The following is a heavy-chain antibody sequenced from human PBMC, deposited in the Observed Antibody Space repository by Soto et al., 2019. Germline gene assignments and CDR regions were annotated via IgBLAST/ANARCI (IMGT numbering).Heavy chain of an antibody. CDR1: GFTFSSYA. CDR3: ARGGKSSGYYYDSRYFDY. J-gene: IGHJ4*02. CDR2: ISSSSSYI. Sequence: GGSLRLSCAASGFTFSSYAMSWVRQAPGKGLEWVSSISSSSSYIYYADSVKGRFTISRDNAKNSLYLQMNSLRAEDTAVYYCARGGKSSGYYYDSRYFDYWGQGTLVTVSS. D-gene: IGHD3-22*01. V-gene: IGHV3-21*01.